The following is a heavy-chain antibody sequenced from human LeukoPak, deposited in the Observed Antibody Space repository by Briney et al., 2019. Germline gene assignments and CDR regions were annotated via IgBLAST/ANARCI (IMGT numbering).Heavy chain of an antibody. Sequence: SETLSLTCAVYGGSFSGYYWSWIRQPPGKGLERIGEINHSGSTNYNPSLKSRVTISVDTSKNQFSLKLSSVTAADTAVYYCARVGAIGYSYGPFDYWGQGTLVTVSS. D-gene: IGHD5-18*01. CDR3: ARVGAIGYSYGPFDY. CDR2: INHSGST. J-gene: IGHJ4*02. CDR1: GGSFSGYY. V-gene: IGHV4-34*01.